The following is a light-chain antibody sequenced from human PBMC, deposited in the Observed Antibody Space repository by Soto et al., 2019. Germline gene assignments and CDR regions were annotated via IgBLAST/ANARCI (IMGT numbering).Light chain of an antibody. V-gene: IGKV1-17*01. J-gene: IGKJ1*01. CDR3: QQYNSYSRT. Sequence: DIQMTQSPSSLSASVGDRVTITCRASQGSRDDLGWYQQKPGKAPRRLIYGASSLQSGVPSRFSGSGSGTEFTLTISSLQPDDFATYYCQQYNSYSRTFGQGTKVDIK. CDR2: GAS. CDR1: QGSRDD.